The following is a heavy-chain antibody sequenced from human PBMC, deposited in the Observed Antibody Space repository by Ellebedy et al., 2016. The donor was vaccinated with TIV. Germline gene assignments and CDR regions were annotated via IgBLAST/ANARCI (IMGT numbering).Heavy chain of an antibody. D-gene: IGHD1-26*01. CDR2: ISCYNGNT. CDR1: GYTLSSNS. CDR3: ARDVNIEVKGGTLALDHYYGMDV. Sequence: ASVKVSCKASGYTLSSNSYLNWVRQAPGQGLEWMGWISCYNGNTRYGQKLQGRVTLTKDTSTRTAYMALRGLTYDDTAVYYCARDVNIEVKGGTLALDHYYGMDVWGQGTTVTVSS. J-gene: IGHJ6*02. V-gene: IGHV1-18*01.